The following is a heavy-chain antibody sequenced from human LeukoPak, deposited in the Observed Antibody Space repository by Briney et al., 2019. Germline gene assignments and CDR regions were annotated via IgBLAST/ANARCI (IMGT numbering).Heavy chain of an antibody. D-gene: IGHD4-17*01. V-gene: IGHV3-21*01. J-gene: IGHJ4*02. CDR3: AREYGDFDY. Sequence: GGSLRLSCAASGFNFGIYSMTWVRQAPGKGLEWVASMGSSGSHIYYADSVKGRFTISRDNAKNSLYLQMNSLRAEDTAVYYCAREYGDFDYWGQGTLVTVSS. CDR1: GFNFGIYS. CDR2: MGSSGSHI.